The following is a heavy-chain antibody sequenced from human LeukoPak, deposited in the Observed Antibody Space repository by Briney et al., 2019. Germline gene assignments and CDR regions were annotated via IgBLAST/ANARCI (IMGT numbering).Heavy chain of an antibody. CDR3: AKDPGAL. CDR2: ISYDGSNK. V-gene: IGHV3-30*18. D-gene: IGHD3-10*01. J-gene: IGHJ4*02. CDR1: GITFSSYG. Sequence: GGSLRLSCAASGITFSSYGMHWVRQASGKGLEWVAVISYDGSNKYYADSVKGRFTISRDNSKNTLYLQMNSLRAEDTAVYYCAKDPGALWGQGTLVTVSS.